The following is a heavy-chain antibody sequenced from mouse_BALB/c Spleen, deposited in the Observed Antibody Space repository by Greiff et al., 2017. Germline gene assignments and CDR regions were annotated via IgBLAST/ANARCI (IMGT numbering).Heavy chain of an antibody. CDR2: IDPANGNT. J-gene: IGHJ4*01. Sequence: EVQVVESGAELVKPGASVKLSCTASGFNIKDTYMHWVKQRPEQGLEWIGRIDPANGNTKYDPKFQGKATITADTSSNTAYLQLSSLTSEDTAVYYCANLIYYYEADYWGQGTSVTVSS. V-gene: IGHV14-3*02. CDR1: GFNIKDTY. D-gene: IGHD1-1*01. CDR3: ANLIYYYEADY.